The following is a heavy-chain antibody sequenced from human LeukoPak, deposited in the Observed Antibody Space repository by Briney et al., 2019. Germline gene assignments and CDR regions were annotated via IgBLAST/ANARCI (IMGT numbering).Heavy chain of an antibody. CDR2: ISYDGSNK. CDR3: AKDGSPGALDY. Sequence: PGGSLRLSCAASGFTFSSYGMHWVRQAPGKGLEWVAVISYDGSNKYYADSVKGRFTISRDNSKNTLYLQMNSLRAEDTAVYYCAKDGSPGALDYWGQGTLVTVSS. V-gene: IGHV3-30*18. CDR1: GFTFSSYG. D-gene: IGHD7-27*01. J-gene: IGHJ4*02.